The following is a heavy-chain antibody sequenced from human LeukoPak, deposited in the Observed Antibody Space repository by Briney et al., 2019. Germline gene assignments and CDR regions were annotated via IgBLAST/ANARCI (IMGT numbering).Heavy chain of an antibody. Sequence: PGGSLRLSCAASGFTFSSYGMSWVRQAPGKGLEWVSAISGSGGSTYYADSVKGRFTISRDNSKNTLYLQMNSLRAEDTAVYYCAKDPTELLWFGELFYWGQGTLVTVSS. V-gene: IGHV3-23*01. J-gene: IGHJ4*02. CDR2: ISGSGGST. CDR1: GFTFSSYG. CDR3: AKDPTELLWFGELFY. D-gene: IGHD3-10*01.